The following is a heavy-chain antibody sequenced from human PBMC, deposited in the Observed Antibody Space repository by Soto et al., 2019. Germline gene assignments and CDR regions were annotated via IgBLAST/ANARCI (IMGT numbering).Heavy chain of an antibody. V-gene: IGHV1-18*01. D-gene: IGHD3-16*01. CDR2: SSDYKGNT. CDR1: GYTFTSYG. Sequence: ASVKVSCKASGYTFTSYGISWVRQAPGQGRRWSAWSSDYKGNTRYAQRPQGRGTIPTDTSTGRAYLELRSLRIDDTAVYYRGRVGGGYYYYYYGMDVWGQGTTVTVAS. CDR3: GRVGGGYYYYYYGMDV. J-gene: IGHJ6*02.